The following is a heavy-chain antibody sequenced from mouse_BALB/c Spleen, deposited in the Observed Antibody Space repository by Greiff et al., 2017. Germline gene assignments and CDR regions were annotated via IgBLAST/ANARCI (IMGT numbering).Heavy chain of an antibody. J-gene: IGHJ2*01. Sequence: EVKLMESGPELVKPGASVKMSCKASGYTFTSYVMHWVKQKPGQGLEWIGYINPYNDGTKYNEKFKGKATLTSDKSSSTAYMELSSLTSEDSAVYYCADGNTGFNYWGQGTTLTVSS. CDR2: INPYNDGT. D-gene: IGHD2-1*01. CDR1: GYTFTSYV. V-gene: IGHV1-14*01. CDR3: ADGNTGFNY.